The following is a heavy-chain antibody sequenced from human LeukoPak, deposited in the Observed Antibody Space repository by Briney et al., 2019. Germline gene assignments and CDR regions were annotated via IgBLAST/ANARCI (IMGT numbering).Heavy chain of an antibody. V-gene: IGHV1-69*06. CDR2: IIPIFGTA. Sequence: SVKVSCKASGGTFSSYAISWVRQAPGQGLEWMGGIIPIFGTANSAQKLQGRVTITADKSTSTAYMELSSLRSEDTAVYYCARHITMVRGVIGSYYYYGMDVWGKGTTVTVSS. CDR1: GGTFSSYA. CDR3: ARHITMVRGVIGSYYYYGMDV. D-gene: IGHD3-10*01. J-gene: IGHJ6*04.